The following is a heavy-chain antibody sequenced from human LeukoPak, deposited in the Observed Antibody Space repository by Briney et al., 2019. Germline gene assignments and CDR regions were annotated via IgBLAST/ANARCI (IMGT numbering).Heavy chain of an antibody. J-gene: IGHJ4*02. CDR3: ARGNYDFWSGYYWSY. CDR1: GYTFASYY. V-gene: IGHV1-46*01. Sequence: ASVKVSCKASGYTFASYYMHWVRQAPGQGLEWMGIINPSGGSTSYAQKFQGRVTMTRDTSMSTVYMELSSLRSEDTAVYYCARGNYDFWSGYYWSYWGQGTLVTVSS. CDR2: INPSGGST. D-gene: IGHD3-3*01.